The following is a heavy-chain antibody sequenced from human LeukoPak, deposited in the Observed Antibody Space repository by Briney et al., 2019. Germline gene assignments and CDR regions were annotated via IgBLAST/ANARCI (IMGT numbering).Heavy chain of an antibody. J-gene: IGHJ4*02. CDR2: ISSSSSYI. D-gene: IGHD4-23*01. CDR3: ARDEPDDYGGSFFS. CDR1: GFTFSTYS. V-gene: IGHV3-21*01. Sequence: GGSLRLSCAASGFTFSTYSMNWVRQAPGKGLEWVSSISSSSSYIYYADSVKGRFTISRDNAKNSLYLQMNSLRAEDTAVYYCARDEPDDYGGSFFSWGQGTLVTVSS.